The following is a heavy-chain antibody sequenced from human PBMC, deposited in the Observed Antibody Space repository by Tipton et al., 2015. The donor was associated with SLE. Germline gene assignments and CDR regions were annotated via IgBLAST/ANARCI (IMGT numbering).Heavy chain of an antibody. CDR3: VRGLGYFDWSTRNY. CDR2: MNPNSGNT. D-gene: IGHD3-9*01. Sequence: QLVQSGAEVKKPGASVKVSCKASGYTFTSYGINWVRQAPGQGLEWMGWMNPNSGNTDYAQKFQGRVTMTRSTSMNTAFMELNNLRSEDTAVYYCVRGLGYFDWSTRNYWGQGTLVNVSS. J-gene: IGHJ4*02. CDR1: GYTFTSYG. V-gene: IGHV1-8*01.